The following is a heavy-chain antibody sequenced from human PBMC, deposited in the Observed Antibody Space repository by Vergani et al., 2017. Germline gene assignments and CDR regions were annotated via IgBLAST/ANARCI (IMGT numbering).Heavy chain of an antibody. CDR3: ARREGWELRCDS. CDR2: IYHSGST. CDR1: GYSISSGYY. Sequence: QVQLQESGPGLVKPSETLSLTCAVSGYSISSGYYWGWIRQPPGKGLEWIGSIYHSGSTYYNPSLKSRVTISVDTSKNQFSLKLRSVSAADTAVYCCARREGWELRCDSWGQGTLVTVSS. J-gene: IGHJ4*02. D-gene: IGHD1-26*01. V-gene: IGHV4-38-2*01.